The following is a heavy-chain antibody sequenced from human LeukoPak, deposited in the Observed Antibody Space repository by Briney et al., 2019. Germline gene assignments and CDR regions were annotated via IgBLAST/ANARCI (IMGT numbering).Heavy chain of an antibody. V-gene: IGHV3-21*01. D-gene: IGHD6-13*01. J-gene: IGHJ5*02. CDR3: ARDRSSSWMEWWFDP. Sequence: PGGSLRLPCAASGFTFSSHGMCWVRQAPGRGLEWVSSISSSSSYIYYADSVKGRFTISRDNAKNSLYLQMNSLRAEDTAVYYCARDRSSSWMEWWFDPWGQGTLVTVSS. CDR1: GFTFSSHG. CDR2: ISSSSSYI.